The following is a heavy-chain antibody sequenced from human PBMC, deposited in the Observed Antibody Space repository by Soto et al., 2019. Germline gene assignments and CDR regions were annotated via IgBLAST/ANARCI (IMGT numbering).Heavy chain of an antibody. Sequence: GGSLRLSCAASGFTFSSYSMNWVRQAPGKGLEWVSSISSSSSYIYYADSVKGRFTISRDNAKNSLYLQMNSLRAEDTAVYYCARATNAVDGHLKDAFDIWGQGTMVTVSS. CDR3: ARATNAVDGHLKDAFDI. D-gene: IGHD6-19*01. CDR1: GFTFSSYS. J-gene: IGHJ3*02. V-gene: IGHV3-21*01. CDR2: ISSSSSYI.